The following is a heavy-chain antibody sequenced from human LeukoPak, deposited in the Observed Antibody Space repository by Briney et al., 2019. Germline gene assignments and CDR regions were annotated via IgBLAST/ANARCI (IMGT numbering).Heavy chain of an antibody. D-gene: IGHD3-22*01. Sequence: SETLSLTCAVYGGSFSGYYWSWIRQPPGKGLEWIGEINHSGSTNYNPSLKSRVTISVDTSKNQFSLKLSSVTAADTAVYYCAGPGSSGYYPYYYYGMDVWGQGTTVTVSS. V-gene: IGHV4-34*01. CDR1: GGSFSGYY. CDR2: INHSGST. CDR3: AGPGSSGYYPYYYYGMDV. J-gene: IGHJ6*02.